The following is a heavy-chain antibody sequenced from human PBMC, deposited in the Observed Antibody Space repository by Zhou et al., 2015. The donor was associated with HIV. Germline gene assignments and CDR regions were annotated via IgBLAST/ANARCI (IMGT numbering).Heavy chain of an antibody. V-gene: IGHV1-69*06. Sequence: QVRMVQSGAEVKKPGSSVKVSCKASGVTFTNSAISWVRQAPGQGLEWMGGAIPVFDTTNYAPKFQGRLTISADKSTDTAYMELFNLKSEDTAVYYCARDRGAARPGWRYFDLWGRGTLVTVSS. CDR2: AIPVFDTT. CDR3: ARDRGAARPGWRYFDL. CDR1: GVTFTNSA. J-gene: IGHJ2*01. D-gene: IGHD6-6*01.